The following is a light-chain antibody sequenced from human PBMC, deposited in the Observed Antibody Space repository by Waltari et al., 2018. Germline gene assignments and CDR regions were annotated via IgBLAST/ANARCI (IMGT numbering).Light chain of an antibody. J-gene: IGKJ4*01. CDR1: QDINTY. Sequence: IQMTQSPSSLSASMGDSVAITCQASQDINTYLNWYQQKPGKAPILLISDASNLETGVPSRFNGRGSGTNFTFTIGSLQPEDIATYYCQQYENLLTFGGGTKIELK. CDR2: DAS. V-gene: IGKV1-33*01. CDR3: QQYENLLT.